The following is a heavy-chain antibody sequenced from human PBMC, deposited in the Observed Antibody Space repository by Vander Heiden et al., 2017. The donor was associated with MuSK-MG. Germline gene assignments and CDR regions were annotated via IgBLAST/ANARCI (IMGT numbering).Heavy chain of an antibody. D-gene: IGHD4-17*01. CDR1: GFSLSSGGVG. Sequence: QISMKESGPTLVRPTQTLTLTCTFPGFSLSSGGVGVGWIRQPPGKALEWLALIFWDDDRRYNPSLKNRLTITEDTSKNQVVLTMTDMDPVDTATYYCAHRRFYGDFNYWGQGTLVTVSS. CDR2: IFWDDDR. CDR3: AHRRFYGDFNY. V-gene: IGHV2-5*02. J-gene: IGHJ4*02.